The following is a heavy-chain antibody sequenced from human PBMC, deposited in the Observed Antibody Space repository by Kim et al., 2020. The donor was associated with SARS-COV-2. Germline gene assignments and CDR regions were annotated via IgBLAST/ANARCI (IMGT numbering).Heavy chain of an antibody. Sequence: GGSLRLSCAASGFTFSTYDMHWVRQAPGKGLEWVAIISYDGSNKYYADSVKGRFTISRDNSKNTRFLQMNSLRTEDTAVYYCAKQRGGVRGIMGYFDYWGQGTLVTVSS. D-gene: IGHD3-10*01. CDR3: AKQRGGVRGIMGYFDY. CDR1: GFTFSTYD. J-gene: IGHJ4*02. CDR2: ISYDGSNK. V-gene: IGHV3-30*18.